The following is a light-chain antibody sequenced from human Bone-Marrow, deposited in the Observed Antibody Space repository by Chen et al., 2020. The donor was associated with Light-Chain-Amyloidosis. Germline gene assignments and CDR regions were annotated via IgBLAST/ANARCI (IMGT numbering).Light chain of an antibody. J-gene: IGLJ3*02. Sequence: QSALTQPPSLSAAPGQNVTISCPGSSSNIGKNYVSWYQQLPGTAPKLLIYDSNKRPSGIPDRFSGTQSRTSAALGITGLQTGDEADYYCGAWDISRSGRVFGGGTRPTV. CDR1: SSNIGKNY. CDR2: DSN. CDR3: GAWDISRSGRV. V-gene: IGLV1-51*01.